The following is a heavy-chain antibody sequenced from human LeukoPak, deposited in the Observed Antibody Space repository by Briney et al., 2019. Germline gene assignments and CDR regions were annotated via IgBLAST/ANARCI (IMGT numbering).Heavy chain of an antibody. V-gene: IGHV3-48*01. J-gene: IGHJ4*02. CDR2: ISSSSSTI. D-gene: IGHD3-3*01. CDR1: GFTFSSYS. CDR3: ARAKLRFLEWYFDY. Sequence: PGGSLRLSCAASGFTFSSYSMNWVRQAPGKGLEWVSYISSSSSTIYYADSVKGRFTISRDNAKNSLYLQMNSLRAEDTAVYYCARAKLRFLEWYFDYWGQGTLVTVSS.